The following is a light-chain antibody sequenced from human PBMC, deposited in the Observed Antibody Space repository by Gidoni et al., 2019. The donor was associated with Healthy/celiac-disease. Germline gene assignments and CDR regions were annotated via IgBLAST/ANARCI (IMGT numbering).Light chain of an antibody. CDR3: QQSYSTPYT. V-gene: IGKV1-39*01. CDR2: AAS. Sequence: DIQMTQSPSSLSASVGYRVTITCRSSQSISSYLNWYQQKPGKAPKLLIYAASSLQSGVPSRFSGSGSGTDFTRTISSLQPEDFATYYCQQSYSTPYTFGQGTKLEIK. J-gene: IGKJ2*01. CDR1: QSISSY.